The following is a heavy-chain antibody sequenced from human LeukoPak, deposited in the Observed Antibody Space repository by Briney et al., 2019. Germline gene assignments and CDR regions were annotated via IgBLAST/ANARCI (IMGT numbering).Heavy chain of an antibody. Sequence: GASVKDSCKASGYTFTGYYMHWVRQAPGQGLEWMGWINPNSGGTNYAQKFQGRVTMTRDTSISTAYMELSRLRSDDTAVYYCARDSARHITIFGVVIEGYMDVWGKGTTVTVSS. V-gene: IGHV1-2*02. D-gene: IGHD3-3*01. J-gene: IGHJ6*03. CDR3: ARDSARHITIFGVVIEGYMDV. CDR1: GYTFTGYY. CDR2: INPNSGGT.